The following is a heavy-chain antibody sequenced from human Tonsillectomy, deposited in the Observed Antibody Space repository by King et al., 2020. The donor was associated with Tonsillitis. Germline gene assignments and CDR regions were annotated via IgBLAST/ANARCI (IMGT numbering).Heavy chain of an antibody. D-gene: IGHD6-19*01. J-gene: IGHJ4*02. CDR3: ANHDGAYTNGWFE. CDR1: GASISSSHYY. Sequence: QLQESGPGLLKPSETLSLTCTVSGASISSSHYYWGWVRQPPGKGLEWIGSLYYGGSTHYSPSLKSRVTISVDTSKNQLSLRLTSVTAADTAVYYCANHDGAYTNGWFEGGQGALVTVSS. V-gene: IGHV4-39*01. CDR2: LYYGGST.